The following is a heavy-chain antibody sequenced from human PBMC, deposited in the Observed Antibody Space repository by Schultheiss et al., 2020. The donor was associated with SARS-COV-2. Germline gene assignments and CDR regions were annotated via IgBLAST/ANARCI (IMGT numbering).Heavy chain of an antibody. CDR1: GFTFSSFA. Sequence: GESLKISCAASGFTFSSFAMNWVRQAPGKGLEWLAYFGTTPTFIYYADSVKGRFTISRDNAKNSLSLQMNSLRDEDTAVYYCAKQNLAVAISYYYYGLDVWGQGTTVTVSS. V-gene: IGHV3-48*02. CDR3: AKQNLAVAISYYYYGLDV. CDR2: FGTTPTFI. D-gene: IGHD6-19*01. J-gene: IGHJ6*02.